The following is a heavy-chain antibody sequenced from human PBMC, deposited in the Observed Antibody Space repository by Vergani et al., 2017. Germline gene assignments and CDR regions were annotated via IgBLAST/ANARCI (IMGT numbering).Heavy chain of an antibody. D-gene: IGHD6-13*01. J-gene: IGHJ5*02. Sequence: QVQLVQSGAEVKKPGSSVKVSCKASGGTFSSYAISWVRQAPGQGLEWMGRIIPILGIANYAQKFQGIVTITAEKSTSTAYMELSSLRSEDTAVYYCARVRGLAAAYNWFDPWGQGTLVTVSS. CDR1: GGTFSSYA. V-gene: IGHV1-69*04. CDR3: ARVRGLAAAYNWFDP. CDR2: IIPILGIA.